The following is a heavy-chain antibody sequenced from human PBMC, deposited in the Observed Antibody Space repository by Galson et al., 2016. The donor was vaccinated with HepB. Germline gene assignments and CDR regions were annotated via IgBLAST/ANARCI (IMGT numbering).Heavy chain of an antibody. V-gene: IGHV3-21*01. CDR3: VSRRHIAADGVD. J-gene: IGHJ4*02. D-gene: IGHD6-13*01. Sequence: SLRLSCAGSGFTFSCCTMNWVRQAPGKGLEWVSAIRSDGALVFYAASVRGRFTISRDNAKNSLYLQMNSLRAEDTAIYYCVSRRHIAADGVDWGQGILVTVS. CDR2: IRSDGALV. CDR1: GFTFSCCT.